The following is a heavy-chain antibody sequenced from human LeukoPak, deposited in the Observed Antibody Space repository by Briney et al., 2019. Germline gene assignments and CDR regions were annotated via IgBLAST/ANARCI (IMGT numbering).Heavy chain of an antibody. CDR3: ARVKWELLGDDAFDI. CDR2: INHSGST. CDR1: GGSFSGYY. V-gene: IGHV4-34*01. Sequence: PSETLSLTCAVYGGSFSGYYWSWIRQPPGKGLEWIGEINHSGSTNYNPSLKSRVTISVDTSKNQFSLKLSSVTAADTAVYYCARVKWELLGDDAFDIWGQGTMVTVSS. D-gene: IGHD1-26*01. J-gene: IGHJ3*02.